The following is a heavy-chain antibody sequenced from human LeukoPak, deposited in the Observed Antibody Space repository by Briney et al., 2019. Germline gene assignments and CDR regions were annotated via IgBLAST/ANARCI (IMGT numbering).Heavy chain of an antibody. CDR1: GFTFSSYS. J-gene: IGHJ6*03. CDR2: ISSSSSTI. Sequence: GGSLRLSCAASGFTFSSYSMNWVRQAPGKGLEWVSYISSSSSTIYYADSVKGRFTISRDNSKNTLYLQMNSLRAEDTAVYYCAKDSSLWFGELLGYMDVWGKGTTVTISS. CDR3: AKDSSLWFGELLGYMDV. D-gene: IGHD3-10*01. V-gene: IGHV3-48*01.